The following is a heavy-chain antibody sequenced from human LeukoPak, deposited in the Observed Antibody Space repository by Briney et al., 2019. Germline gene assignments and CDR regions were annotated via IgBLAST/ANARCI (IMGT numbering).Heavy chain of an antibody. CDR1: GFTFSNAW. V-gene: IGHV3-15*01. CDR2: IKSKTDGGTT. J-gene: IGHJ4*02. Sequence: PGGSLRLSCAASGFTFSNAWMSWVRQAPGKGLEWVGRIKSKTDGGTTDYAAPVKGRFTISRDDSKNTLYLQMNSLKTEDTAVYYCTTLLRWLQSVEVDYWGQGTLVTVSS. D-gene: IGHD5-24*01. CDR3: TTLLRWLQSVEVDY.